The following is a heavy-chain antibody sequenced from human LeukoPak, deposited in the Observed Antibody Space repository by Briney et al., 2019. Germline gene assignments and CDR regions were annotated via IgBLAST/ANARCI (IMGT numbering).Heavy chain of an antibody. V-gene: IGHV4-39*07. CDR1: GGSISGSTYY. Sequence: PSETLSLTCSVSGGSISGSTYYWGWIRQPPGKGPEWIGSIYYTGHPYYNPSLKSRVTILLDTSKNQFSLGLSSATAADTAVYYCARDSYFHGSGSYPWFDPWGQGTLVTVSS. J-gene: IGHJ5*02. D-gene: IGHD3-10*01. CDR3: ARDSYFHGSGSYPWFDP. CDR2: IYYTGHP.